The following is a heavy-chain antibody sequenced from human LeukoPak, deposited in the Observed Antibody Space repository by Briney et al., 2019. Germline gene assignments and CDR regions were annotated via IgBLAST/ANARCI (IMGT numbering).Heavy chain of an antibody. CDR1: GFTFSGSV. J-gene: IGHJ4*02. CDR3: TSGSGWYSPDY. D-gene: IGHD6-19*01. CDR2: ITSKPNSYAT. Sequence: GGSLRLSCAASGFTFSGSVMHWVRQASGKGLEWVGRITSKPNSYATVYAASVKGRFTISSDESKKTAYLQMNSLKTEDTAVYYCTSGSGWYSPDYWGQGTLVTVSS. V-gene: IGHV3-73*01.